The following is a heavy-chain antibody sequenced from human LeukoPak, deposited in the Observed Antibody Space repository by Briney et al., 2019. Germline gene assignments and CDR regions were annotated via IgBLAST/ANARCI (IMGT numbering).Heavy chain of an antibody. D-gene: IGHD2-15*01. CDR3: ARRAHFYSDAFDI. V-gene: IGHV3-30*03. J-gene: IGHJ3*02. Sequence: PGGSLRLSCAASGFTFSSYGMHWVRQAPGKGLEWVAVISYDGSNKYYADSVKGRFTISRDNSKNTLYLQMNSLRAEDTAVYYCARRAHFYSDAFDIWGQGTMVTVSS. CDR1: GFTFSSYG. CDR2: ISYDGSNK.